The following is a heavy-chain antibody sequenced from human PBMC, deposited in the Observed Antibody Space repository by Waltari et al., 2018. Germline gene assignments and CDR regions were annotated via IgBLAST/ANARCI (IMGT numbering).Heavy chain of an antibody. V-gene: IGHV3-21*01. CDR1: GFTFSSYS. Sequence: EVQLVESGGGLVKPGGSLRLSCAASGFTFSSYSMNWVRQAPGKGLEVVASISRSSSYIYYADSVKGRFTISRDNAKNSLYLQMNSLRAEDTAVYYCARDLAVAGIDIDYWGQGTLVTVSS. D-gene: IGHD6-19*01. J-gene: IGHJ4*02. CDR2: ISRSSSYI. CDR3: ARDLAVAGIDIDY.